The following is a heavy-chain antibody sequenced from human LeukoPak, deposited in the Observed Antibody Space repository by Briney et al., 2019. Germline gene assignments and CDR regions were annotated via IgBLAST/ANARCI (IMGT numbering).Heavy chain of an antibody. CDR3: ARFRSGYYDFWTDFDY. Sequence: GASVKVSCKASGYTFTSYGISWVRQAPGQGLEWMGWISAYNGNTNYAQKPQGRVTMTTDTSTSTAYMELRSLRSDDTAVYYCARFRSGYYDFWTDFDYWGQGTLVTVSS. D-gene: IGHD3-3*01. V-gene: IGHV1-18*01. CDR1: GYTFTSYG. J-gene: IGHJ4*02. CDR2: ISAYNGNT.